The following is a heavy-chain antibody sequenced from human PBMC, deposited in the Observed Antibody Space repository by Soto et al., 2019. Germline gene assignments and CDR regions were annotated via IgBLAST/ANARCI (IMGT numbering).Heavy chain of an antibody. V-gene: IGHV2-5*02. CDR3: AHRSRGYAYYFDQ. Sequence: QITLKESGPALVRPTQTLTLTCSFSGFSLTTRGVAVGWIRPPPGKALEWLALIFWDDDKWYSPSLRSRLTIAADTSKNQVVLTMTNMDPVDTATYYCAHRSRGYAYYFDQWGQGTLVTVSS. D-gene: IGHD5-12*01. CDR1: GFSLTTRGVA. J-gene: IGHJ4*02. CDR2: IFWDDDK.